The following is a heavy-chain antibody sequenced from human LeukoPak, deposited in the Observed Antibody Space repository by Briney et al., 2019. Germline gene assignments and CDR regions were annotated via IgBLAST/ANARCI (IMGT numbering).Heavy chain of an antibody. J-gene: IGHJ4*02. CDR3: ASQLGGTTFH. D-gene: IGHD1/OR15-1a*01. Sequence: SETLSLTCTVSGVSINAYFWSWIRQPPGKGLEWIGYVYYNGITNYNPSLKSRVSISLDTSKNQFSLRLNSVTAAETAVYYCASQLGGTTFHWGQGTLVTVSS. CDR1: GVSINAYF. V-gene: IGHV4-59*03. CDR2: VYYNGIT.